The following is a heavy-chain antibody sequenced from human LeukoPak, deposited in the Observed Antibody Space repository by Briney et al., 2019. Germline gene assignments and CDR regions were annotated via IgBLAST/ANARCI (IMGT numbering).Heavy chain of an antibody. CDR1: GFTFSSYA. CDR3: ARAYWEGSYDRGIIDY. CDR2: ISYDGSNK. V-gene: IGHV3-30-3*01. D-gene: IGHD1-26*01. J-gene: IGHJ4*02. Sequence: HPGGSLRLSCAASGFTFSSYAMHWVRQAPGKGLEWVAVISYDGSNKYYADSVKGRFTISRDNSKNTLYPQMNSLRAEDTAVYYCARAYWEGSYDRGIIDYWGQGTLVTVSS.